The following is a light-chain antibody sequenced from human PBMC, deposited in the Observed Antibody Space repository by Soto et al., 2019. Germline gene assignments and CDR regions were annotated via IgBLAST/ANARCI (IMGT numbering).Light chain of an antibody. Sequence: EIILTQSPAALSVSPVERAAVSCFASQTVNSLLAWYQQKPGQAPRLLIYGASTRATDTPARFSGSGFGTEFALTISSLQSEDFAVYYCQQYNKWPITFGQGTRLEIK. J-gene: IGKJ5*01. CDR2: GAS. CDR1: QTVNSL. CDR3: QQYNKWPIT. V-gene: IGKV3-15*01.